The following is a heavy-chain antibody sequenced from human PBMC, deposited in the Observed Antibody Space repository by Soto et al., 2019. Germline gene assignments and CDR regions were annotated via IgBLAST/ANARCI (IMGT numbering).Heavy chain of an antibody. D-gene: IGHD3-3*01. J-gene: IGHJ6*03. V-gene: IGHV3-7*05. CDR1: GFTFINYW. Sequence: PGGSLRLSCAASGFTFINYWMTWVRQLPGRGLEWVANIKQDGSAKFYVDSVKGRFTISRDNAENSLFLQMNSLRAEDTAVYYCARVFPDRRHYYYYYYMDVWGKGTTVTVSS. CDR2: IKQDGSAK. CDR3: ARVFPDRRHYYYYYYMDV.